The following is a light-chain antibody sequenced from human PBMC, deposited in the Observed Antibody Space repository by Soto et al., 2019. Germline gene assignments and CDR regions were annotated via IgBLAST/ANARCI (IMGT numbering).Light chain of an antibody. J-gene: IGKJ1*01. CDR1: QGISND. V-gene: IGKV1-8*01. CDR3: QQYYSYPRT. Sequence: IRMTQSPSSFSTSTGDRVTITCRASQGISNDLGWYQQKPGKAPQLLISAASTLQSGVPSRFSGSGSGTDFTLTISGLQSEDFATYYCQQYYSYPRTFGQGTKVQIK. CDR2: AAS.